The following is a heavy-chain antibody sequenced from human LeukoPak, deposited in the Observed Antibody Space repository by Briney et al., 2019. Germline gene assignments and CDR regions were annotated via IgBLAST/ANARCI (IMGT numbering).Heavy chain of an antibody. V-gene: IGHV3-30*18. CDR3: AKDYAEDTMVRGVMGGY. D-gene: IGHD3-10*01. J-gene: IGHJ4*02. CDR2: MSYDGSNK. CDR1: GFTFSSYG. Sequence: GGSLRLSCAASGFTFSSYGMHWVRQAPGKGLEWVAVMSYDGSNKYYADSVKGRFTISRDNSKNTLYLQMNSPRAEDTAVYYCAKDYAEDTMVRGVMGGYWGQGTLVTVSS.